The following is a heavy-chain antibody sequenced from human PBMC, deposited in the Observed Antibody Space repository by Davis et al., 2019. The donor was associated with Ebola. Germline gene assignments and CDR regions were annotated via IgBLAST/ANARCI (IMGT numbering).Heavy chain of an antibody. CDR2: INYSGTA. CDR1: GGSIRSGAYY. D-gene: IGHD1-26*01. Sequence: PSETLSPTCIVSGGSIRSGAYYWTWIRQHPGKGLEWIGYINYSGTAYFNPSVKSRITISVATSKNQFSMKLSSGTAADTAVYYCARVSGNAFDVWGQGTVVTVSA. J-gene: IGHJ3*01. V-gene: IGHV4-31*03. CDR3: ARVSGNAFDV.